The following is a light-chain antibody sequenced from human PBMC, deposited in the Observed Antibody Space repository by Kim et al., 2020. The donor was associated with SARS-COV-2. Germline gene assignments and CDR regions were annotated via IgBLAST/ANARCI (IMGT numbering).Light chain of an antibody. Sequence: KTVTISCTRSSGNIASSYVQWYQQRPGRSPTTLIYEDNQRTPGVPERFSGSVDSASNSASLTISGLKTEDEADYFCQSYDDFNRVFGGGTQLTVL. CDR3: QSYDDFNRV. CDR1: SGNIASSY. V-gene: IGLV6-57*01. J-gene: IGLJ3*02. CDR2: EDN.